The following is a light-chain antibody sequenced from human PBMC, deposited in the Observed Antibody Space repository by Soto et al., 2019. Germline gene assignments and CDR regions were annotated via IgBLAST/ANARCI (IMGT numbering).Light chain of an antibody. CDR1: QSVTNT. J-gene: IGKJ4*01. CDR3: QYRAGRPPALT. Sequence: IVMTQSPATLSVYPGERVTISCRASQSVTNTLAWYQHKPGQAPRLLISYASRGATGIPSRFSGSGSGTEFILTISSLQSEDFAVYFCQYRAGRPPALTFGGGTKVDIK. CDR2: YAS. V-gene: IGKV3-15*01.